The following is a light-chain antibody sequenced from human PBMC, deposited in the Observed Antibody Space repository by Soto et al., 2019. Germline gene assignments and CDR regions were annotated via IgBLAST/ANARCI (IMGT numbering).Light chain of an antibody. CDR2: ASS. CDR1: QNIASRS. J-gene: IGKJ2*01. Sequence: EIVLTQSPGTLSLSPGLRATLSCRASQNIASRSVAWYQQHPGQAPRLLIYASSTRATGIPDRFSGSGSGTDFTLTISRLEPEDLSVYYCQQYRSSPYTFGQGTKLEIK. CDR3: QQYRSSPYT. V-gene: IGKV3-20*01.